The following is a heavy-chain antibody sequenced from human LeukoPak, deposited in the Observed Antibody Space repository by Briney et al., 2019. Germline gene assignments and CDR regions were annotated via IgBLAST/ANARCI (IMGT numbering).Heavy chain of an antibody. CDR1: GGSISSYY. D-gene: IGHD2-2*01. J-gene: IGHJ5*02. CDR3: ARVGGGAVEHCSSTSCSNWFDP. CDR2: IYYSGST. V-gene: IGHV4-59*01. Sequence: SETLSLTCTVSGGSISSYYWSWIRQPPGKGLEWIGYIYYSGSTNYNPSLKSRVTISVDTSKNQFSLKLSSVTAADTAVYYCARVGGGAVEHCSSTSCSNWFDPWGQGTLVTVSS.